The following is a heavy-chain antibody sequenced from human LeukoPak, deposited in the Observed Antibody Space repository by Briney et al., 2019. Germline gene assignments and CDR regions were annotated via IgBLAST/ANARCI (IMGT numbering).Heavy chain of an antibody. V-gene: IGHV1-8*01. J-gene: IGHJ4*02. CDR3: ARGGWNHIYQESSYFDY. CDR2: MNPNSGNT. CDR1: GYTFTSYD. Sequence: ASVKVSCKASGYTFTSYDINWVRQATGQGLEWMGWMNPNSGNTGYAQKFQGRVTMTRNTSISTAYMELSSLRSEDTAIYYCARGGWNHIYQESSYFDYWGQGSLVIVTS. D-gene: IGHD3-16*02.